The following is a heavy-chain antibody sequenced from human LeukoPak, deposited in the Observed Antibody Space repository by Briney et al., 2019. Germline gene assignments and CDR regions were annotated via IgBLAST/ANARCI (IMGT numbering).Heavy chain of an antibody. V-gene: IGHV3-73*01. CDR3: TRWWTGYDSSTDSNNDAFDI. Sequence: GGSLRLSCAASGLTFSGSAMHWVRQASGKGLEWVGRIRSKANSYATAYAASVKGRFTISRDDSKNTAYLQMNSLKTGDTAVYYCTRWWTGYDSSTDSNNDAFDIWGQGTMVTVSS. J-gene: IGHJ3*02. D-gene: IGHD3-22*01. CDR2: IRSKANSYAT. CDR1: GLTFSGSA.